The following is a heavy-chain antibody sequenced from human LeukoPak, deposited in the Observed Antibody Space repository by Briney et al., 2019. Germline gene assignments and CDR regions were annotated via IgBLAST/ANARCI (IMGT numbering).Heavy chain of an antibody. D-gene: IGHD1-26*01. V-gene: IGHV3-23*01. CDR1: EFTFSNYA. Sequence: PGGSLRLPCAASEFTFSNYAMSWVRQAPGKGPEWVSTIVGSGDTTYYTDSVKGRFTISRDNSKNTLYLQMNSLRAEDTAVYYCAKGRHSSSGMFDYWGQGTLVTVSS. CDR2: IVGSGDTT. CDR3: AKGRHSSSGMFDY. J-gene: IGHJ4*02.